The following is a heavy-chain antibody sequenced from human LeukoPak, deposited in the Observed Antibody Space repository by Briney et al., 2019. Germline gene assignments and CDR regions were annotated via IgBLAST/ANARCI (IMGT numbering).Heavy chain of an antibody. V-gene: IGHV3-23*01. D-gene: IGHD6-13*01. CDR1: GFTFSSSS. CDR2: ITASGDVT. CDR3: ARDRSARAYSSSSDY. J-gene: IGHJ4*02. Sequence: GGSLRLSCAASGFTFSSSSMTWVRQAPGKGLEWVSAITASGDVTYYSDSVKGRFTISRDNRKNTVYLQMNTLRADDTAVYYCARDRSARAYSSSSDYWGQGTLVTVSS.